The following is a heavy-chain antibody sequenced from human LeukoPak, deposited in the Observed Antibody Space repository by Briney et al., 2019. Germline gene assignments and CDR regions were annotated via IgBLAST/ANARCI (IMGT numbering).Heavy chain of an antibody. D-gene: IGHD3-10*01. V-gene: IGHV4-61*05. CDR3: ARGERGVRGVPNKALHFDY. CDR2: INQSGSA. CDR1: GGSISSTGTTSY. J-gene: IGHJ4*02. Sequence: SETLSLTCTVSGGSISSTGTTSYWRWIRQPPGKGLEWIGEINQSGSANYNPSLKSRVTISKDMSKKQFSLKLTSVTAADTAVYYCARGERGVRGVPNKALHFDYWGLGTLVTVSS.